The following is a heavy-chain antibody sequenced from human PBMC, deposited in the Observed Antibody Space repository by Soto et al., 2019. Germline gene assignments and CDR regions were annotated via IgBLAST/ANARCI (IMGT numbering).Heavy chain of an antibody. Sequence: GGSLRLSCAASGFTFSDYYISWIRQAPGKGLEWVSYISSSSSNTNYADSVKGRFTISRDNTKNSLYLQMNSLRAEDTAVYYCARVSLTYNDFWSGYYFDYWGQGTLVTVSS. V-gene: IGHV3-11*06. J-gene: IGHJ4*02. CDR1: GFTFSDYY. D-gene: IGHD3-3*01. CDR2: ISSSSSNT. CDR3: ARVSLTYNDFWSGYYFDY.